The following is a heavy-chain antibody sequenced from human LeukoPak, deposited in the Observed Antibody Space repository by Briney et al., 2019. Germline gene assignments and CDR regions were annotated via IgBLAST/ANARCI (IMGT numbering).Heavy chain of an antibody. D-gene: IGHD2-2*01. J-gene: IGHJ3*02. CDR3: ARGYCSSTSCYRGAFDI. Sequence: NSSETLSLTCAVSGGSISSSNWWSWVRQPPGKGLEWIGEIYHSGSTNYNPSLKSRVTISVDTSKNQFSLNLTSVTAADTAVYYCARGYCSSTSCYRGAFDIWGQGTMVTVSS. CDR2: IYHSGST. CDR1: GGSISSSNW. V-gene: IGHV4-4*02.